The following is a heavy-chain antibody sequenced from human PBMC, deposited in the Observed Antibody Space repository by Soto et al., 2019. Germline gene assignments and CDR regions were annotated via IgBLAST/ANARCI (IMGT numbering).Heavy chain of an antibody. V-gene: IGHV1-46*01. CDR1: GYTFTTYD. J-gene: IGHJ2*01. D-gene: IGHD4-17*01. Sequence: QVQLVQSGAEVKKPGASVEVSCKASGYTFTTYDIHWVRHAPGQGLEWMGVINPGGVSTKYAQQFQDRVTMTSDTITRTVYMDLSTLRSEATAVYFWARGGNGDNVGYWYFDLWGRGTLVTVSP. CDR2: INPGGVST. CDR3: ARGGNGDNVGYWYFDL.